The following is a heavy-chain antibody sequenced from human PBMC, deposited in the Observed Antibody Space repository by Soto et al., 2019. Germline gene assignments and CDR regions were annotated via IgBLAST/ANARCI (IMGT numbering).Heavy chain of an antibody. V-gene: IGHV1-3*01. CDR1: GYTFTSYA. Sequence: ASVKVSCKASGYTFTSYAMHWVRQAPGQRLEWMGWINAGNGNTKYSQKFQGRVTITRDTSASTAYMELSSLRSEDTAVYYCARSHGRTMVYAIRIGWFDPWGQGTLVTVSS. D-gene: IGHD2-8*01. CDR2: INAGNGNT. CDR3: ARSHGRTMVYAIRIGWFDP. J-gene: IGHJ5*02.